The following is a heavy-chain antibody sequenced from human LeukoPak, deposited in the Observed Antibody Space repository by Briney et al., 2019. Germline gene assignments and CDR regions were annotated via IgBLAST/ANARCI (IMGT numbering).Heavy chain of an antibody. Sequence: PGGSLRLSCAAAGFTFSSYSMNWVRQAPGKGLEWVSYISSSSSTIYYADSVKGRFTISRDNAKNSLYLQMNSLRAEDTAVYYCARGIGYCSSTSCYFDYWGQGTLVTVSS. CDR3: ARGIGYCSSTSCYFDY. CDR1: GFTFSSYS. D-gene: IGHD2-2*01. V-gene: IGHV3-48*01. J-gene: IGHJ4*02. CDR2: ISSSSSTI.